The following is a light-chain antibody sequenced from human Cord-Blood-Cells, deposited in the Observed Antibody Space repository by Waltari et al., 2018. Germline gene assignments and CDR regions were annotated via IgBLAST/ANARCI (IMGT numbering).Light chain of an antibody. V-gene: IGKV3-11*01. CDR1: QSVSSY. CDR2: DAS. Sequence: EIVLTQSPATLSLSPGERATLSCRASQSVSSYLAWYQQKPGQAPRLLIYDASNRATGIPARFSGSGSGTDFTLTISSLELEDFAVYYCQQRSNWPPVFTFSPGTKVDIK. J-gene: IGKJ3*01. CDR3: QQRSNWPPVFT.